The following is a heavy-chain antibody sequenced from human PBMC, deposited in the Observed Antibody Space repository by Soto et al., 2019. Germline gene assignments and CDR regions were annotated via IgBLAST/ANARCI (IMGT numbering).Heavy chain of an antibody. Sequence: GESLKISCKGSGYSFTSYWISWVRQMPGKGLEWVGRIDPSDSYTNYSPSFQGHVTISADKSISTAYLQWSSLEASDTAMYYCARLRIAATYYYYYGMDVWGQGTTVTVSS. CDR2: IDPSDSYT. V-gene: IGHV5-10-1*01. CDR1: GYSFTSYW. D-gene: IGHD6-25*01. J-gene: IGHJ6*02. CDR3: ARLRIAATYYYYYGMDV.